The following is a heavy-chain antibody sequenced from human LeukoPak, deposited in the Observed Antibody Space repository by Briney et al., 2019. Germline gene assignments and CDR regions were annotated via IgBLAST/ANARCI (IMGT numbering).Heavy chain of an antibody. D-gene: IGHD6-19*01. Sequence: AGSLRLSCAASGFTFSSYGMHWVRQAPGKGLEWVAFIRYDGSNKYYADSVKGRFTISRDNSKNTLYLQMNSLRAEDTAVYYCATLPLPGIAVAATQPFDYWGQGTLVTVSS. V-gene: IGHV3-30*02. CDR1: GFTFSSYG. J-gene: IGHJ4*02. CDR3: ATLPLPGIAVAATQPFDY. CDR2: IRYDGSNK.